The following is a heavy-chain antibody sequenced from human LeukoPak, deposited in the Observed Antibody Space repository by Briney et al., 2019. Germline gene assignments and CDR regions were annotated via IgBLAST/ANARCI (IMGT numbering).Heavy chain of an antibody. CDR2: IYYSGST. J-gene: IGHJ5*02. CDR1: GGSISSGGYY. Sequence: PSETLSLTCTVSGGSISSGGYYWSWIRQHPGKGLEWIGYIYYSGSTYYNPSLKSRVTISVDTSKNQFSLKLSSVTAADTAVYYCASGTTYDFWSGYYTGVWFDPWGQGTLVTVSS. V-gene: IGHV4-31*03. D-gene: IGHD3-3*01. CDR3: ASGTTYDFWSGYYTGVWFDP.